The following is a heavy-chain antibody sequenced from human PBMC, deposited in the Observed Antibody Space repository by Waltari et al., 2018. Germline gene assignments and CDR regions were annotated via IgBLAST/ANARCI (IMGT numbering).Heavy chain of an antibody. CDR3: AKDRAYYDSSGWAYYYYMDV. CDR2: SSGSGDIT. Sequence: QLVESGGALLQPGGSLRLSCAASGFTFSNNAMSWVRQAPGKGLEWVSASSGSGDITYYAYSVEGRFTISRDNSKNTLYLQMNSLRAEDTAVYYCAKDRAYYDSSGWAYYYYMDVWGKGTMVTVSS. V-gene: IGHV3-23*04. CDR1: GFTFSNNA. D-gene: IGHD3-22*01. J-gene: IGHJ6*03.